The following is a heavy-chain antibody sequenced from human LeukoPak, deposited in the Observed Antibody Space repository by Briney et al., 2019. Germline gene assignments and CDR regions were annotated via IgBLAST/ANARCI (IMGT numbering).Heavy chain of an antibody. J-gene: IGHJ6*02. CDR2: IYYSGST. V-gene: IGHV4-38-2*02. CDR3: ARVSSGWAYYYYYGMDV. D-gene: IGHD6-19*01. CDR1: GYSISSGYY. Sequence: SETLSLTCTVSGYSISSGYYWGWIRQPPGKGLEWIGSIYYSGSTYYNPSLKSRVTISVDTSKNQFSLKLSSVTAADTAVYYCARVSSGWAYYYYYGMDVWGQGTTVTVSS.